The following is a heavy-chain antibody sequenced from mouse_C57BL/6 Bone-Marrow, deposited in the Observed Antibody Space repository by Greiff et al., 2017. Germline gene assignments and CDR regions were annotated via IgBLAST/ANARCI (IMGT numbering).Heavy chain of an antibody. CDR2: IDPEDGDT. V-gene: IGHV14-1*01. D-gene: IGHD6-5*01. J-gene: IGHJ3*01. CDR3: TTSYLVEAY. Sequence: EVQLQQSGAELVRPGASVKVSCTASGFNINDYYMHWVKQRPEQGLEWIGRIDPEDGDTEYAPKFQGKATMTADTSSNTAYLQLSSLTSEDTAVYYCTTSYLVEAYWGQGTLVTVAA. CDR1: GFNINDYY.